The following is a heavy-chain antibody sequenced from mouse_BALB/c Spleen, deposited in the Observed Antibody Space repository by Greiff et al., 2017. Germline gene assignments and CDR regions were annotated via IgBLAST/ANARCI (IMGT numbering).Heavy chain of an antibody. J-gene: IGHJ1*01. Sequence: QVHVKQSGPGLVQPSQSLSITCTVSGFSLTSYGVHWVRQSPGKGLEWLGVIWSGGSTDYNAAFISRLSISKDNSKSQVFFKMNSLQANDTAIYYCARNRGGYWYFDVWGAGTTVTVSS. CDR3: ARNRGGYWYFDV. CDR1: GFSLTSYG. V-gene: IGHV2-2*02. CDR2: IWSGGST.